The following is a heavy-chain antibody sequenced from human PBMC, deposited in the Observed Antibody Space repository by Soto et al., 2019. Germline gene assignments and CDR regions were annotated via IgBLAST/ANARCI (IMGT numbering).Heavy chain of an antibody. Sequence: GGSLRLSCAASGFTFSSYAMSWVRQAPGKGLEWVSAISGSGGSTYYADSVKGRFTISRDNSKNTLYLQMNSLRAEDTVVYYCASSDRGELRYFDWFFDYWGQGTLVTVSS. V-gene: IGHV3-23*01. CDR3: ASSDRGELRYFDWFFDY. CDR1: GFTFSSYA. J-gene: IGHJ4*02. CDR2: ISGSGGST. D-gene: IGHD3-9*01.